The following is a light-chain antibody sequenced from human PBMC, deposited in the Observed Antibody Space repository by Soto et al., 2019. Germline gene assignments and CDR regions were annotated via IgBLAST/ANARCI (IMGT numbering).Light chain of an antibody. CDR3: SSSKSSSTRV. CDR1: SSDVGGYNY. Sequence: QSVLTQPASVSGSPGQSITISCTGTSSDVGGYNYVSWYQHHPGKAPELMIFEVSNRPSGVSHRFSGSKSGNTASLTISGLQTEDEGDYYCSSSKSSSTRVFGTGTKVTVL. V-gene: IGLV2-14*01. J-gene: IGLJ1*01. CDR2: EVS.